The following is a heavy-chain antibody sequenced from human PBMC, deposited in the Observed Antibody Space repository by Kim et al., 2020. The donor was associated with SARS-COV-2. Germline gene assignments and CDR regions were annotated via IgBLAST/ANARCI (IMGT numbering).Heavy chain of an antibody. CDR3: ASAISYCGGDCYSYGDVFDY. J-gene: IGHJ4*02. Sequence: SVKVSCKASGGTFSSYAISWVRQAPGQGLEWMGGIIPIFGTANYAQKFQGRVTITADESTSTAYMELSSLRSEDTAVYYCASAISYCGGDCYSYGDVFDYWGQGTLVTVSS. CDR1: GGTFSSYA. CDR2: IIPIFGTA. D-gene: IGHD2-21*02. V-gene: IGHV1-69*13.